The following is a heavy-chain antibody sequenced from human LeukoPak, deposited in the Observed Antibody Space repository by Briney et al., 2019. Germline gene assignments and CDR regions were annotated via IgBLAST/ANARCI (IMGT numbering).Heavy chain of an antibody. CDR3: ARGSGD. Sequence: PGGSLGLSCAASGFTFSSYAMHWVRQAPGKGLEWVAVISYDGSNKYYADSVKGRFTISRDNSKNTLYLQMNSLRAEDTAVYYCARGSGDWGQGTLVTVSS. CDR2: ISYDGSNK. CDR1: GFTFSSYA. V-gene: IGHV3-30-3*01. D-gene: IGHD7-27*01. J-gene: IGHJ4*02.